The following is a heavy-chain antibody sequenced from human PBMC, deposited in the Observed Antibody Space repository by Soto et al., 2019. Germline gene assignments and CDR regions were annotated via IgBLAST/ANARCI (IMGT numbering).Heavy chain of an antibody. CDR3: SRHQSHSSSYVDP. Sequence: SETLSLTCTVSGGSISSSSYYWGWIRQPPGKGLEWIGSIYYSGSTYYNPSLKSRVTISVDTSKNQFSLKLSSVTAADTAVYYCSRHQSHSSSYVDPWGQGTLVTVS. V-gene: IGHV4-39*01. D-gene: IGHD6-13*01. CDR2: IYYSGST. J-gene: IGHJ5*02. CDR1: GGSISSSSYY.